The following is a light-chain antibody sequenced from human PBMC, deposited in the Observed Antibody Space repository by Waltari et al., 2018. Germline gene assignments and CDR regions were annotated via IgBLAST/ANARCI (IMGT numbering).Light chain of an antibody. V-gene: IGLV1-40*01. CDR3: QSYDNALSVWV. CDR2: ANN. CDR1: RSNIGAHYD. Sequence: QSVLTQPPSVSGAPGQRVTISCTGSRSNIGAHYDVQWYQQLPGTAPKLLIYANNSRPSGVPDRFSGSKSGSSASLAITGLQTEDEADYYCQSYDNALSVWVFGGGTKLTVL. J-gene: IGLJ3*02.